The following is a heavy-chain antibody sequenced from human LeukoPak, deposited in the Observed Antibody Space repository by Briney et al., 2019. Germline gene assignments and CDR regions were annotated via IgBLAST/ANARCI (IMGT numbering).Heavy chain of an antibody. CDR1: GDSISSGGYY. Sequence: PSQTLSLTCTVSGDSISSGGYYWSWIRQHPGKGLEWIGYIYYSGSTYYNPSLESRVTISVDTSKNQFSLKLSSVTAADTAVYYCARGDPYSGSYWRIGVYFDYWGQGTLVTVSS. CDR3: ARGDPYSGSYWRIGVYFDY. V-gene: IGHV4-31*03. J-gene: IGHJ4*02. CDR2: IYYSGST. D-gene: IGHD1-26*01.